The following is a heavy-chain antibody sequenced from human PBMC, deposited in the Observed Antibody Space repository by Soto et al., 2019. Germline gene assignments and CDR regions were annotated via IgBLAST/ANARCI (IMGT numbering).Heavy chain of an antibody. J-gene: IGHJ3*02. V-gene: IGHV6-1*01. CDR1: GNRGSSNTAA. Sequence: SQSLSLTCGVSGNRGSSNTAAGNWIRQSPSRGLEWLGRTYYRSKWYNDYAVSVKSRITINPDTSKNQFSLQLNSVTPEDTAVYYCARERAGIISAFDIWGQGTMVTVSS. CDR3: ARERAGIISAFDI. CDR2: TYYRSKWYN. D-gene: IGHD3-10*01.